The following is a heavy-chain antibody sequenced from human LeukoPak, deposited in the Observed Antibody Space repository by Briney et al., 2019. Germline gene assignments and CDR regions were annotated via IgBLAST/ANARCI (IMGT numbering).Heavy chain of an antibody. Sequence: GGSLRLSCAASGFTFSSYAMSWVRQAPGKRLEWVSAISGSGGSTYYADSVKGRFTISRDNSKNTLYLQMNSLRAEDTAVYYCAKSQLIAAAQDRIYYFDYWGQGTLVTVSS. D-gene: IGHD6-13*01. V-gene: IGHV3-23*01. J-gene: IGHJ4*02. CDR1: GFTFSSYA. CDR2: ISGSGGST. CDR3: AKSQLIAAAQDRIYYFDY.